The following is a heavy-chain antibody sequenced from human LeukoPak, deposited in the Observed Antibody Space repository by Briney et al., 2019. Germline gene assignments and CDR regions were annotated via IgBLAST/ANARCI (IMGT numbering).Heavy chain of an antibody. J-gene: IGHJ4*02. D-gene: IGHD6-13*01. Sequence: GGSLGLSCATSGFTFNIYWMQWVRQVPGKGLVWVSRIDSNGGGATYADSVKGRFTTSRDNGNNTMYLQMNSLRAEDTAIYYCARAKYSSRWSLDYWGQGALVTVSS. CDR2: IDSNGGGA. V-gene: IGHV3-74*03. CDR3: ARAKYSSRWSLDY. CDR1: GFTFNIYW.